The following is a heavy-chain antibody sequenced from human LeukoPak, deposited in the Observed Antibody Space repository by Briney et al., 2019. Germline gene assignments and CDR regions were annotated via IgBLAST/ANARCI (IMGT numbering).Heavy chain of an antibody. Sequence: GGSLRLSCAASGFTFSSYSMNWVRQAPGKGLEWVSYISSSSSTIYYADSVKGRFTISRDNAKNSLYLQMNSLRAEDTAVYYCARDTFIAGPPYYYYYGMDVWGQGTTVTVSS. J-gene: IGHJ6*02. D-gene: IGHD2/OR15-2a*01. V-gene: IGHV3-48*01. CDR2: ISSSSSTI. CDR3: ARDTFIAGPPYYYYYGMDV. CDR1: GFTFSSYS.